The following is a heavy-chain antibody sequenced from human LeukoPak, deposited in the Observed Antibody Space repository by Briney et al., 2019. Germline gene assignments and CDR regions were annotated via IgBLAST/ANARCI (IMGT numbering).Heavy chain of an antibody. V-gene: IGHV1-2*02. Sequence: GASVKVSCKASGYTFTGYYLHWVRQAPGQGLEWMGGINPNSGGTNYAQKFQGRVTMTTDTSISTAYMELNRLTSDDTAVYYCAREPMVRDFNWFDPWAREPWSPSPQ. CDR1: GYTFTGYY. CDR3: AREPMVRDFNWFDP. J-gene: IGHJ5*02. CDR2: INPNSGGT. D-gene: IGHD3-10*01.